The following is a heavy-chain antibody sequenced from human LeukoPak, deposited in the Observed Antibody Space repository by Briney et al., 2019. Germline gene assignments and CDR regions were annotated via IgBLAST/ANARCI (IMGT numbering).Heavy chain of an antibody. D-gene: IGHD3-22*01. CDR1: GFTFSSYA. V-gene: IGHV3-21*01. J-gene: IGHJ4*02. CDR3: AREGVVGDSSGLDY. CDR2: ISGSSSYI. Sequence: GGSLRLSCAASGFTFSSYAMSWVRQAPGKGLEWVSAISGSSSYIYYADSVKGRFTISRDNAKNSLYLQMNSLRAEDTAVYYCAREGVVGDSSGLDYWGQGTLVTVSS.